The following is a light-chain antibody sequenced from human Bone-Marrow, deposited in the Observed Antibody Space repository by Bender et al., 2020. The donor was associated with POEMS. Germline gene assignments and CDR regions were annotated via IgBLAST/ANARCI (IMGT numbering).Light chain of an antibody. J-gene: IGLJ2*01. CDR3: ATWDDSLNGVV. Sequence: QSALTQPPSVSGSPGQSVTISCTGTGSDIGGYDYVSWYQQHPGKAPKFLIYGVNKRPSGVPDRFSGSRSGTSASLAISGLQSEDEADYYCATWDDSLNGVVFGGGTKLTVL. CDR2: GVN. CDR1: GSDIGGYDY. V-gene: IGLV2-8*01.